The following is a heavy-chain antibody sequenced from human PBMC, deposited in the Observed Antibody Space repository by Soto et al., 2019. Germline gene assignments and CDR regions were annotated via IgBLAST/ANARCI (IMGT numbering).Heavy chain of an antibody. D-gene: IGHD6-13*01. CDR3: ASDPLLSAGYSSS. J-gene: IGHJ4*02. CDR1: GYSFTSYW. V-gene: IGHV5-10-1*01. CDR2: IDPSDSYT. Sequence: AGESLKISCKGSGYSFTSYWISWVRQVPGKGLEWMGRIDPSDSYTNYSPSFQGHVTISADKSISTAYLQWSSLKASDTARYYCASDPLLSAGYSSSWGQGTLVTVSS.